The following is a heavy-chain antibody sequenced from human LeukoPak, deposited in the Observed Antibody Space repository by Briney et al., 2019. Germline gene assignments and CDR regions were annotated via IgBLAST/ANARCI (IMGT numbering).Heavy chain of an antibody. D-gene: IGHD6-19*01. Sequence: PSQTLSLTCKVSGGSIGSSGFYWGWFRQPPGKGLEWIGSIYYPGTTHYNPSLESRVTINVYTSKYQVFLTLRSVTATDTAVYYCGRHVSSGWDYFNGLDVWGRGTAVTVSS. J-gene: IGHJ6*02. CDR1: GGSIGSSGFY. CDR3: GRHVSSGWDYFNGLDV. CDR2: IYYPGTT. V-gene: IGHV4-39*01.